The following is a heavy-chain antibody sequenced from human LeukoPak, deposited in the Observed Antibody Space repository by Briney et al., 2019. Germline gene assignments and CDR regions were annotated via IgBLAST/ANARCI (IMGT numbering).Heavy chain of an antibody. Sequence: GRSLRLSCAASGFTFNNYGMHYVRQAPGKGLEWVAVISDDGRNKNYADSVKGRFTISRDNSNNTLYLQMNSLRAEDTGVYYYAKDRETTASGTFDYWGQGTLVTVSS. CDR2: ISDDGRNK. D-gene: IGHD6-13*01. J-gene: IGHJ4*02. CDR3: AKDRETTASGTFDY. V-gene: IGHV3-30*18. CDR1: GFTFNNYG.